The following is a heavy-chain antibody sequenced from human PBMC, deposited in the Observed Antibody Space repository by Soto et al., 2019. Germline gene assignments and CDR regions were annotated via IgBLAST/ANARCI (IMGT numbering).Heavy chain of an antibody. CDR1: GGSISSSSYY. J-gene: IGHJ4*02. CDR2: IYYSGST. Sequence: SETLSLTCTVSGGSISSSSYYWGWIRQPPGKGLEWIGSIYYSGSTYYNPSLKSRVTISVDTTKNQFSLKRSSVTAADTSVYHCARVEDSSSSGPDYWGQGTLVTVSS. D-gene: IGHD6-6*01. V-gene: IGHV4-39*07. CDR3: ARVEDSSSSGPDY.